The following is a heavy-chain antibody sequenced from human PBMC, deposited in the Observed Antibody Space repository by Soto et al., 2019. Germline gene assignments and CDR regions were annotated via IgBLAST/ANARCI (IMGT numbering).Heavy chain of an antibody. CDR1: GGSISSGGYY. J-gene: IGHJ4*02. V-gene: IGHV4-31*03. CDR3: ARGHRRGSYYGFYFDY. CDR2: IYYSGST. D-gene: IGHD1-26*01. Sequence: SETLSLTCTVSGGSISSGGYYWSWIRQHPGKGLERIGYIYYSGSTYYNPSLKSRVTISVDTSKNQFSLKLSSVTAADTAVYYCARGHRRGSYYGFYFDYWGQGTLVTVSS.